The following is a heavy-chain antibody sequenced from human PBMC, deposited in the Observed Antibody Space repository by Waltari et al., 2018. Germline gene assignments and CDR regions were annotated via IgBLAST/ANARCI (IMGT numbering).Heavy chain of an antibody. V-gene: IGHV4-39*01. J-gene: IGHJ5*01. CDR3: ARHGPTTAIDNWFDS. CDR1: GGSINSSTYF. Sequence: QLQLQESGPRLVKVSATLSLTCTVSGGSINSSTYFWGGIRQPPWRGLEWIGSLYFSGSTDYNASLKGRVTLSVDTSKNQFALKLTSVTVADTAVYYCARHGPTTAIDNWFDSWGQGTLVTVSS. CDR2: LYFSGST. D-gene: IGHD4-17*01.